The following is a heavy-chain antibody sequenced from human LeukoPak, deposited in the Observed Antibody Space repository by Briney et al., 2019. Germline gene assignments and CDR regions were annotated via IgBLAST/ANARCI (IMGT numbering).Heavy chain of an antibody. CDR3: AREGHGDYRDFDY. Sequence: GGSLRLSCGASGFTFSTYWMNWVRQAPGKGLVWVSHINGDGSNTNYADSVKGRFTISRDNAKNSLYLQMNSLRAEDTALYYCAREGHGDYRDFDYWGQGTLVTVSS. J-gene: IGHJ4*02. D-gene: IGHD4-17*01. V-gene: IGHV3-74*01. CDR2: INGDGSNT. CDR1: GFTFSTYW.